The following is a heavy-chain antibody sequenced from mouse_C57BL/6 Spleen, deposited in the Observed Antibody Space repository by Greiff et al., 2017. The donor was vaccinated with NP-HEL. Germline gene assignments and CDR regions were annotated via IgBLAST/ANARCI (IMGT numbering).Heavy chain of an antibody. J-gene: IGHJ1*03. CDR2: INPNNGGT. CDR1: GYTFTDYY. V-gene: IGHV1-26*01. Sequence: VQLQQSGPELVKPGASVKISCKASGYTFTDYYMNWVKQSHGKSLEWIGDINPNNGGTSYNQKFKGKATLTVDKSSSTAYMELRSLTSEDSAVYYCARADYYGSSPWYFDVWGTGTTGNGSS. D-gene: IGHD1-1*01. CDR3: ARADYYGSSPWYFDV.